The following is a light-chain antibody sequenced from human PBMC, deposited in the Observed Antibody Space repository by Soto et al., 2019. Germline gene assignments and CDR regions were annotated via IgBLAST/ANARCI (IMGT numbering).Light chain of an antibody. CDR1: SSDVGGYNH. V-gene: IGLV2-14*01. Sequence: QSVLTQPASMSGSPGQSITISCTGTSSDVGGYNHVSWYQQHPGKAPKLMISDVSNRPSGVSNRFSGSKSGNTASLTISGLQPEDEADYYCISFTGTSTNYVFGTGTKLTVL. CDR2: DVS. CDR3: ISFTGTSTNYV. J-gene: IGLJ1*01.